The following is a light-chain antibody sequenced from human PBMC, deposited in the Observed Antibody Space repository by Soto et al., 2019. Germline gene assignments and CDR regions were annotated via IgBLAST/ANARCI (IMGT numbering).Light chain of an antibody. CDR3: QSYDSSLSGSLV. V-gene: IGLV1-40*01. J-gene: IGLJ2*01. CDR2: DNT. Sequence: QAVVTQPPSVSGAPGQRVTISCTGSSSNIGAGYDVHWYQQLPGTAPKLLIYDNTNRPSGVPDRFSGSKSGTSASLAITGLQAEDEADYYCQSYDSSLSGSLVFGGGTKLTVL. CDR1: SSNIGAGYD.